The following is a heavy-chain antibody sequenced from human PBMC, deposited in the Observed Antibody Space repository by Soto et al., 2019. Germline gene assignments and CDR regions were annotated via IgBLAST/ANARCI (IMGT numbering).Heavy chain of an antibody. V-gene: IGHV1-69*01. CDR3: ARDRHSSSGYYYYGMDV. D-gene: IGHD3-22*01. CDR1: GGTFSSYA. CDR2: IIPIFGTA. J-gene: IGHJ6*02. Sequence: QVQLVQSGAEVKKPGSSVKVSCKASGGTFSSYAISWVRQAPGQGLEWMGGIIPIFGTANYAQKFQGRVTITADESTSTDYMELSSLRSEDTAVYYCARDRHSSSGYYYYGMDVWGQGTTVTVSS.